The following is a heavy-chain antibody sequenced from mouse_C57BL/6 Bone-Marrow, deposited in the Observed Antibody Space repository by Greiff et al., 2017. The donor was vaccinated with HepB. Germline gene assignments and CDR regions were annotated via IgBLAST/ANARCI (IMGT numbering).Heavy chain of an antibody. J-gene: IGHJ1*03. CDR3: ARYCCGSSPWYFDV. D-gene: IGHD1-1*01. Sequence: EVQRVESGGGLVQPGGSLKLSCAASGFTFSDYYMYWVSQTPEKRLEWVAYISNGGGSTYYPDTVKGRFTISRDTAKNPLYLQMSRLKSEYTAMYYCARYCCGSSPWYFDVWGTGTTVTVSS. CDR2: ISNGGGST. CDR1: GFTFSDYY. V-gene: IGHV5-12*01.